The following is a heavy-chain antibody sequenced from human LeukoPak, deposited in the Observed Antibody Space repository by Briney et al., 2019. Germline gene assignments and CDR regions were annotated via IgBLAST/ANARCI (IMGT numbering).Heavy chain of an antibody. CDR2: IYYSGSP. CDR1: GGSISSGGYY. Sequence: PSQTLSLTCTVSGGSISSGGYYWSWIRQHPGKGLEWIGYIYYSGSPYYNPSLKSRVTISVDTSKNQFSLKLSSVTAADTAVYYCARVQIAVAGFYDYWGQGTLVTVSS. J-gene: IGHJ4*02. D-gene: IGHD6-19*01. V-gene: IGHV4-31*03. CDR3: ARVQIAVAGFYDY.